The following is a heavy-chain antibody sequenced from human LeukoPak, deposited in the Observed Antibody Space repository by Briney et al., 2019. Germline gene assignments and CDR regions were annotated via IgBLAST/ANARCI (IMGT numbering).Heavy chain of an antibody. CDR1: GFTLSSFS. V-gene: IGHV3-64*02. CDR3: ARVGPETAFDY. D-gene: IGHD1-14*01. Sequence: GGSLRLSCAASGFTLSSFSMHWVRQSPGRGLEYVSSINYKGGTTYYADSVKGRFTISRDNPKNTLYLQMGSLRDEDMAVYYCARVGPETAFDYWGQGTLVTVSS. CDR2: INYKGGTT. J-gene: IGHJ4*02.